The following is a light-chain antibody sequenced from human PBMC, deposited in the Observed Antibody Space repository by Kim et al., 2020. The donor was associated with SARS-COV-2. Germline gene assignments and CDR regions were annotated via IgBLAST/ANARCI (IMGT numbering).Light chain of an antibody. V-gene: IGLV2-14*03. J-gene: IGLJ2*01. CDR1: SSDVGTYDY. CDR3: SSYTSTTTLGV. Sequence: QSALTQPASVSGSPGQSITISCTGTSSDVGTYDYVSWYQQHPGKAPKLMIYDVSDRPSGVSNRFSGSKSANTASLTISGLQAEDEAYYYCSSYTSTTTLGVFGGGTKLTVL. CDR2: DVS.